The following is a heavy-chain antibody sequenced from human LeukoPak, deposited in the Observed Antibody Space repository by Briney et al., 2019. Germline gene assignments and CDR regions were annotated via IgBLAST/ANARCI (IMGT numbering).Heavy chain of an antibody. CDR3: ARSRVPGY. CDR1: GGSISSYY. V-gene: IGHV4-59*01. CDR2: IYYSGST. Sequence: SETLSLTCSVSGGSISSYYWSWIRQPPGKGLEWLGCIYYSGSTNYNPSLKSRVTISLDTSKNQFSLRLSSVTAADTAVYYCARSRVPGYWGQGTLVTVSS. D-gene: IGHD3-10*01. J-gene: IGHJ4*02.